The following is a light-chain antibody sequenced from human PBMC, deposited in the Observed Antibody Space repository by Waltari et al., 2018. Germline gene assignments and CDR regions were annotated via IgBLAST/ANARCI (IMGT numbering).Light chain of an antibody. CDR3: QQSFRTPWT. J-gene: IGKJ1*01. Sequence: DIQLTQSPSSLSASVGDRVTITCRSSQSITSYLNWYQQKPGKAPKLLIYNASKLQSGVPSRFSGSGSGTDFTLTISSLQPEDVATYYCQQSFRTPWTFGLGTKVEIK. CDR2: NAS. V-gene: IGKV1-39*01. CDR1: QSITSY.